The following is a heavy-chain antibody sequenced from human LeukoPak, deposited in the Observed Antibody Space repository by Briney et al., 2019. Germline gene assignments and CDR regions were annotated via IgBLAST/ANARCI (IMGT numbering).Heavy chain of an antibody. V-gene: IGHV3-7*05. J-gene: IGHJ5*02. D-gene: IGHD5-24*01. Sequence: GGSLRLSCAASGFTFSNYWMIWVRQAPGKGLEWVGNIKQDGSEKRYADPVRGRFSISRDNAQTSLYLQMNSLRAEDTAVYYCARASDPWLQLTWGQGTRVTVSS. CDR3: ARASDPWLQLT. CDR2: IKQDGSEK. CDR1: GFTFSNYW.